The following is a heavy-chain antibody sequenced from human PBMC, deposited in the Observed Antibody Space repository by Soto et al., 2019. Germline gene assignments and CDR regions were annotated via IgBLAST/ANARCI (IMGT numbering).Heavy chain of an antibody. J-gene: IGHJ3*02. CDR2: ISYDGSNK. Sequence: PGGSLRLSCAASGISFSSYVMYWVRQAPGKGLEWVAFISYDGSNKYYVDSVKGRFTISRDNSKNTLYLQINSLRAEDTAVYYCARDLLGYCSGGSCYSGYAFDIWGQGTMVT. CDR1: GISFSSYV. CDR3: ARDLLGYCSGGSCYSGYAFDI. V-gene: IGHV3-30-3*01. D-gene: IGHD2-15*01.